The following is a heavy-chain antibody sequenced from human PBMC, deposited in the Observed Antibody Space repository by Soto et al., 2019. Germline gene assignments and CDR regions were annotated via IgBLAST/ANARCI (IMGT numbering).Heavy chain of an antibody. CDR3: AKDIAPGVTIFEYFDY. CDR2: ISWNSGSI. CDR1: GFTFDDYA. J-gene: IGHJ4*02. V-gene: IGHV3-9*01. Sequence: PGGSLRLSCAASGFTFDDYAMHWVRQAPGKGLEWVSGISWNSGSIGYADSVKGRFTISRDNAKNSLYLQMNSLRAEDTALYYCAKDIAPGVTIFEYFDYWGQGTLVTVSS. D-gene: IGHD3-3*01.